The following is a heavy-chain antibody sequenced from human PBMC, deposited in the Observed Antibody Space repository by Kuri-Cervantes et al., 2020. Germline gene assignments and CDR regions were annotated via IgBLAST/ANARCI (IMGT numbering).Heavy chain of an antibody. V-gene: IGHV3-30*18. Sequence: GESLKISCAASGFTFSSYGMHWVRQAPGKGLEWVAVISYDGSNKYYADSVKGRFTISRDNSKNTLYLQMNSLRAEDTAVYYCAKVSYCSGGSCSDDAFDIWGQGTTVTVSS. CDR2: ISYDGSNK. J-gene: IGHJ3*02. CDR3: AKVSYCSGGSCSDDAFDI. CDR1: GFTFSSYG. D-gene: IGHD2-15*01.